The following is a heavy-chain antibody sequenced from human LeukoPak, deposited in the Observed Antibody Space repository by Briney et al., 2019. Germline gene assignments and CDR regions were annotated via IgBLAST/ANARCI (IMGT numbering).Heavy chain of an antibody. J-gene: IGHJ4*02. CDR1: GYTFTSYG. CDR2: ISAYNGNT. V-gene: IGHV1-18*01. D-gene: IGHD3-22*01. Sequence: ASVNVSCKASGYTFTSYGISWVRQAPGQGLEWMGWISAYNGNTNYAQKLQGRVTMTTDTSTGTAYMELRSLRSDDTAVYYCARDSTLNYYDSSGYTDPTDYWGQGTLVTVSS. CDR3: ARDSTLNYYDSSGYTDPTDY.